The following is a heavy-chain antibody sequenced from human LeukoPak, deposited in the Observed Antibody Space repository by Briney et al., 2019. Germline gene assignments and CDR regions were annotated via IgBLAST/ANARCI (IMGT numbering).Heavy chain of an antibody. Sequence: GGSLRLSCAASGFTFDDYAMHWVRQAPGKGLQWVSGISWNSGSIGYADSVKGRFTISRDNANTSLYLQMNSLRAEDTALYYCAKGGDYGDYRNWFDPWGQGTLVTVSS. V-gene: IGHV3-9*01. CDR1: GFTFDDYA. CDR2: ISWNSGSI. J-gene: IGHJ5*02. D-gene: IGHD4-17*01. CDR3: AKGGDYGDYRNWFDP.